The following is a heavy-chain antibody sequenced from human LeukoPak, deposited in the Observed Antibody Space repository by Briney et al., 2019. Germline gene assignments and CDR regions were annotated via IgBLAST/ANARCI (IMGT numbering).Heavy chain of an antibody. CDR3: ARDPSDYYDSSGFSLYMDV. CDR1: GYTFTGYY. D-gene: IGHD3-22*01. CDR2: INPNSGGT. Sequence: ASVKVSCKASGYTFTGYYMHWVRQAPGQGLEWMGWINPNSGGTNYAQKFQGRVTMTRDTSISTAYMELSRLRSDDTAIYFCARDPSDYYDSSGFSLYMDVWGKGTTVTISS. V-gene: IGHV1-2*02. J-gene: IGHJ6*03.